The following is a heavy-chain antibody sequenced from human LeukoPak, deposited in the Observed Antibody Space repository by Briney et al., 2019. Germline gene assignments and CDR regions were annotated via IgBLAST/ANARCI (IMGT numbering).Heavy chain of an antibody. Sequence: GGSLRLSCAASGYTFSSYSMNWVRQAPGKGLEWVSSISSSSSYIYYADSVKGRFTISRDNAKNSLYLQMNSLRAEDTAVYYCARARYSGGWGAGYWGQGTLVTVSS. CDR3: ARARYSGGWGAGY. V-gene: IGHV3-21*01. D-gene: IGHD6-19*01. J-gene: IGHJ4*02. CDR2: ISSSSSYI. CDR1: GYTFSSYS.